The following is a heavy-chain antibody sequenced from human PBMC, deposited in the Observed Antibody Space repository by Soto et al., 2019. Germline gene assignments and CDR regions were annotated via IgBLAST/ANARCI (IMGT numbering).Heavy chain of an antibody. CDR2: IWYDGSNK. V-gene: IGHV3-33*01. Sequence: GGSLRLSCAASGFTFSSYGMHWVRQAPGKGLEWVAVIWYDGSNKYYADSVKGRFTISRDNSKNTLYLQMNSLRAEDTAVYYCARDQTVTNYYYYGMDVWGQGTTVTVSS. J-gene: IGHJ6*02. CDR3: ARDQTVTNYYYYGMDV. CDR1: GFTFSSYG. D-gene: IGHD4-4*01.